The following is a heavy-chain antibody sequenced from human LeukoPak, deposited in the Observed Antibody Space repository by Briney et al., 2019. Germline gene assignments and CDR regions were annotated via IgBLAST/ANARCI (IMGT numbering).Heavy chain of an antibody. CDR2: INSDGSST. V-gene: IGHV3-74*01. Sequence: GGSLRLSCAASGFTFSSYWMHWVRQAPGKGLVWVSRINSDGSSTIYADSLKARFTISRDNAKNTLYLQMNSLRAEDTAVYYCASAVFNWFDPWGQGTLVTVSS. J-gene: IGHJ5*02. D-gene: IGHD3-3*01. CDR1: GFTFSSYW. CDR3: ASAVFNWFDP.